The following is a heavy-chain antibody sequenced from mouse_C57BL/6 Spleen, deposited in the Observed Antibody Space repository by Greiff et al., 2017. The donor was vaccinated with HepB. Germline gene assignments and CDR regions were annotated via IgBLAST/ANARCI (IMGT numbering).Heavy chain of an antibody. CDR1: GYTFTSYW. V-gene: IGHV1-59*01. J-gene: IGHJ1*03. Sequence: QVQLQQPGAELVRPGTSVKLSCKASGYTFTSYWMHWVKQRPGQGLEWIGVIDPSDSYTNCNQKFKGKATLTVDTSSSTAYMQLSSLTSEDAAVYYCTRPHYYGSSYWYFDVWGTGTTVTVSS. CDR2: IDPSDSYT. CDR3: TRPHYYGSSYWYFDV. D-gene: IGHD1-1*01.